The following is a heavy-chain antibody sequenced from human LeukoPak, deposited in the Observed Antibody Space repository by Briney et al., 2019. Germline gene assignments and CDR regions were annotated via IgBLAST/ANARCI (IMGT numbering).Heavy chain of an antibody. CDR1: GGSISSYY. V-gene: IGHV4-59*08. CDR3: ARLATDYDFWSGYYTGQTTHYYYYMDV. CDR2: IYYSGTT. D-gene: IGHD3-3*01. Sequence: SETLSLTCTVSGGSISSYYWSWIRQPPGKGLEWIGYIYYSGTTNYNTSLNSRVTISVDTSKNQFSLKLSSVTAADTAVYYCARLATDYDFWSGYYTGQTTHYYYYMDVWGKGTTVTVSS. J-gene: IGHJ6*03.